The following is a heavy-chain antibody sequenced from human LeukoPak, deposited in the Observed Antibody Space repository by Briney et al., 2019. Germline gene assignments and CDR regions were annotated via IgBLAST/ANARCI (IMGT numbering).Heavy chain of an antibody. V-gene: IGHV4-4*07. CDR3: ARDPLSGSWYFDL. CDR1: GGSISSYY. D-gene: IGHD1-26*01. Sequence: SETLSLTCTVSGGSISSYYWSWIRQPAGKGLEWIGRIYTSGSTNYNPSLKSRVTMSVDTSKNQFSLKLSSVAAADTAVYYCARDPLSGSWYFDLWGRGTLVTVSS. J-gene: IGHJ2*01. CDR2: IYTSGST.